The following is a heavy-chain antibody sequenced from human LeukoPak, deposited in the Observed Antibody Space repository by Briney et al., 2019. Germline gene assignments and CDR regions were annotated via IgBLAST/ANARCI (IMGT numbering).Heavy chain of an antibody. D-gene: IGHD3-22*01. J-gene: IGHJ6*03. V-gene: IGHV3-74*01. CDR2: INSDGSST. Sequence: GGSLRLSCAASGFTFSSYWMHRVRQAPGKGLVWVSRINSDGSSTSYADSVKGRFAISRDNAKNTLYLRMNSLRAEDTAVYYCARGTSSVFYYYYYMDVWGKGTTVTVSS. CDR3: ARGTSSVFYYYYYMDV. CDR1: GFTFSSYW.